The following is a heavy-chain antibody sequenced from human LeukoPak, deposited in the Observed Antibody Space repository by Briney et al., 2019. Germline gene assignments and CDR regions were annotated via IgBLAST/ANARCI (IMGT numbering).Heavy chain of an antibody. CDR1: GGSISSYY. Sequence: SETLSLTCTVSGGSISSYYWSWIRQPPGKGLEWIAYIYYSGSTNYNPSLKSRVTISVDTSKNQFSLKLSSVTAADTAVYYCARQQLKENWFDPWGQGTLVTVSS. CDR2: IYYSGST. CDR3: ARQQLKENWFDP. D-gene: IGHD6-13*01. J-gene: IGHJ5*02. V-gene: IGHV4-59*01.